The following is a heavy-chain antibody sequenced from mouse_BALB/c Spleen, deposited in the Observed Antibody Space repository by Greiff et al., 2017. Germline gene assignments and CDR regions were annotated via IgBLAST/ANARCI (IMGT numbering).Heavy chain of an antibody. Sequence: QVQLQQSGAELVRPGVSVKISCKGSGYTFTDYAMHWVKQSHAKSLEWIGVISTYYGDASYNQKFKGKATMTVDKSSSTAYMELARLTSEDSAVYYCAGLEDETWFAYWGQGTLVTVSA. CDR3: AGLEDETWFAY. CDR2: ISTYYGDA. CDR1: GYTFTDYA. J-gene: IGHJ3*01. V-gene: IGHV1S137*01. D-gene: IGHD6-1*01.